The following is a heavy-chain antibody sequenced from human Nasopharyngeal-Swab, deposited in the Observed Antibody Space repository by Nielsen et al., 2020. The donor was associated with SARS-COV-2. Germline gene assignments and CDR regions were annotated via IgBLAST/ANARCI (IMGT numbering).Heavy chain of an antibody. CDR2: IFYGGST. CDR1: GGSISGSKYY. D-gene: IGHD6-19*01. J-gene: IGHJ4*02. CDR3: ATPQISGWPHDFKY. Sequence: ESLKISCTVSGGSISGSKYYWGWIRQRPGKGLEWIGGIFYGGSTYYNPTLESRVNISVETSKNQFSLKLTSVTAADTAVYYCATPQISGWPHDFKYWGQGTLVTVSS. V-gene: IGHV4-39*07.